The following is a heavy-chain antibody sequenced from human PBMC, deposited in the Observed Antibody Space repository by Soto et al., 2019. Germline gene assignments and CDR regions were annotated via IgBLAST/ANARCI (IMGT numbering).Heavy chain of an antibody. CDR1: GFTFSSYG. D-gene: IGHD3-22*01. CDR3: ARDHVTMIVVNGMDV. Sequence: GGSLRLSCAASGFTFSSYGMHWVRLAPGKGLEWVAVIWYDGSNKYYADSVKGRFTISRDNSKNTLYLQMNSLRAEDTAVYYCARDHVTMIVVNGMDVWGQGTTVTVSS. J-gene: IGHJ6*02. V-gene: IGHV3-33*01. CDR2: IWYDGSNK.